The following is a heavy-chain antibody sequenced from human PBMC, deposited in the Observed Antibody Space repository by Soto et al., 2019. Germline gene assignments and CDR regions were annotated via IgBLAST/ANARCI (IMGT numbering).Heavy chain of an antibody. CDR2: IKSKTDGGTT. D-gene: IGHD3-3*01. CDR1: GFTFNNAW. V-gene: IGHV3-15*01. CDR3: TTDQMKDYDFWSGYYTGYYYGMDV. Sequence: EGTLRRSCAASGFTFNNAWMSWVRQAPGNGLEWDGRIKSKTDGGTTDYAAPVKGRFTIARDDSKNTLYLQMNSLKTEDTAVYYCTTDQMKDYDFWSGYYTGYYYGMDVWGQGTTVTVSS. J-gene: IGHJ6*02.